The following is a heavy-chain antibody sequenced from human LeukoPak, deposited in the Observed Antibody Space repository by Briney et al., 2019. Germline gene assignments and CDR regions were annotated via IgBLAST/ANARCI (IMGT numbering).Heavy chain of an antibody. J-gene: IGHJ6*02. Sequence: GGSLRLSCAASGFTFSNYHMRWVRQAPGKGLEWVAAISDGGRNTYYADSVKGRFTISRDNSKNTLYLQMNSLRAEDTAVYYCARDPPYSSGWYNDYYYGMDVWGQGTTVTVSS. CDR2: ISDGGRNT. CDR3: ARDPPYSSGWYNDYYYGMDV. D-gene: IGHD6-19*01. V-gene: IGHV3-23*01. CDR1: GFTFSNYH.